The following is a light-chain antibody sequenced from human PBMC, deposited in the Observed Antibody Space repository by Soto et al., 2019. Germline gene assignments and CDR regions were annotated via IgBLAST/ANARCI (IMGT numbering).Light chain of an antibody. Sequence: AIQMTQSPSSLSASVGDRVTITCRASQGISNYLGWYQQKPGKVPKLLLYAASILQSVVPSRFSGSGSGTDFTLSISRLQPEDFATYYCLQDYNSPLSFGGGTKVEIK. CDR1: QGISNY. V-gene: IGKV1-6*01. J-gene: IGKJ4*01. CDR3: LQDYNSPLS. CDR2: AAS.